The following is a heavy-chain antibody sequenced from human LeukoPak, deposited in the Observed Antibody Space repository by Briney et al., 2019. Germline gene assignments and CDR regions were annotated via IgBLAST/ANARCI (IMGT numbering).Heavy chain of an antibody. V-gene: IGHV3-33*01. D-gene: IGHD3-9*01. CDR3: ARERGGAIFWSLAAFDI. Sequence: GSLRLSCAASGFTFSSYGMHWVRQAPGKGLEWVAVIWYDGSNKYYADSVKGRFTISRDNSKNTLYLQMNSLRAEDTAVYYCARERGGAIFWSLAAFDIWGQGTMVTVSS. CDR2: IWYDGSNK. J-gene: IGHJ3*02. CDR1: GFTFSSYG.